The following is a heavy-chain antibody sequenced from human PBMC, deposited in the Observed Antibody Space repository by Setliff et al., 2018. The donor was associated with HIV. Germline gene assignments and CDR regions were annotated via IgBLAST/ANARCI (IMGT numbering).Heavy chain of an antibody. CDR3: AKAWGSGYPSFESALMFDV. D-gene: IGHD3-3*01. CDR1: RFTFSSYA. V-gene: IGHV3-23*01. Sequence: GGSLRLSCAASRFTFSSYAMSWVRQAPGKGLEWVSTISGSGGSTYYAESVRGRFTLSRDNSGNTLYLQMTSLRAEDTAIYYCAKAWGSGYPSFESALMFDVWGQGTLVTVSS. J-gene: IGHJ4*02. CDR2: ISGSGGST.